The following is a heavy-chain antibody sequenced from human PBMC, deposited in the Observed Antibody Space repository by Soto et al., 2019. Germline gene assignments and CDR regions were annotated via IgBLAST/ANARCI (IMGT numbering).Heavy chain of an antibody. CDR1: GFTFSSYE. J-gene: IGHJ4*02. D-gene: IGHD1-1*01. Sequence: GGSLRLSCTASGFTFSSYEMNWVRRAPGKGLEWISYLNSFGNIINYADSVRGRFTISGDSAKNSLYLQRNSLRAEDTAMYYCATKYQLPAPNVWGQGTLVTVSS. CDR2: LNSFGNII. V-gene: IGHV3-48*03. CDR3: ATKYQLPAPNV.